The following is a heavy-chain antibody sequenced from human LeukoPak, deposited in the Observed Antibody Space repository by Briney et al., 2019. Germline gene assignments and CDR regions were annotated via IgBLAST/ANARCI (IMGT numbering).Heavy chain of an antibody. CDR3: ARTEDYGDYGGY. Sequence: ASVKVSCKASGYTFTSYGISWVRQAPGQGLEWMGWVSAYNGNTNYAQKLQGRVTMTTDTSTSTAYMELRSLRSDDTAVYYCARTEDYGDYGGYWGQGTLVTVSS. J-gene: IGHJ4*02. D-gene: IGHD4-17*01. CDR1: GYTFTSYG. V-gene: IGHV1-18*01. CDR2: VSAYNGNT.